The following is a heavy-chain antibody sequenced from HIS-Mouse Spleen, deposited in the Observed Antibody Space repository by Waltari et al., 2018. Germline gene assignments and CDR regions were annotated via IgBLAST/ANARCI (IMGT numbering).Heavy chain of an antibody. CDR1: GGPISSSSYY. CDR3: ARVPGDYSGAFDI. J-gene: IGHJ3*02. Sequence: QLQLQESGPGLVKPSETLSLTCTVSGGPISSSSYYLGWIRQPPGKGLEWIGSIYYSGSTYYNPSLKSRVTISVDTSKNQFSLKLSSVTAADTAVYYCARVPGDYSGAFDIWGQGTMVTVSS. V-gene: IGHV4-39*07. D-gene: IGHD4-17*01. CDR2: IYYSGST.